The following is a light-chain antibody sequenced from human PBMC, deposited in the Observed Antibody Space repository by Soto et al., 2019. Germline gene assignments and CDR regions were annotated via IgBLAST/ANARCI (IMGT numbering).Light chain of an antibody. V-gene: IGKV1-5*03. CDR3: QQYDSYPWT. CDR2: KAS. CDR1: QSISSW. J-gene: IGKJ1*01. Sequence: DIQMTQSPSTLSASVGDRVTITCRASQSISSWLAWYQQKPGKAPKVLIYKASTLESGVPSRFSGSGSGTEFPLTISCLQPDDLATYYCQQYDSYPWTFGQGTKVEIK.